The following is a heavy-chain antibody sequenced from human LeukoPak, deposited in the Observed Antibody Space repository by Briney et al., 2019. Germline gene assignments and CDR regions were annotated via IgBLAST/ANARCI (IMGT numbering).Heavy chain of an antibody. J-gene: IGHJ4*02. CDR1: GYSFTTYW. CDR3: ARQGGDFDWLLFSSSPYYFDY. V-gene: IGHV5-51*01. D-gene: IGHD3-9*01. CDR2: IYPGDSDT. Sequence: GESLKISCKGSGYSFTTYWIGWVRQMPGKGLEWMGIIYPGDSDTRYSPSFQGQVTMSADKSISSAYLQWSSLKASDTAMYYCARQGGDFDWLLFSSSPYYFDYWGQGTLVTVSS.